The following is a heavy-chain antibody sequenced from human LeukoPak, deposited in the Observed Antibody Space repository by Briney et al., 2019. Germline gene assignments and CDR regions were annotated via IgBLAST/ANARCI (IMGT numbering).Heavy chain of an antibody. CDR1: GFTFSSNY. D-gene: IGHD5-18*01. V-gene: IGHV3-53*01. CDR2: IYSSGNT. Sequence: PGGSLRLSCAASGFTFSSNYMSWVRQAPGKGLEWVAVIYSSGNTYYADSVKSRFTISRDNSKNPLYLQMNSLRAEDTAVYYCARVRSYGTFDYWGQGTLVTVSS. J-gene: IGHJ4*02. CDR3: ARVRSYGTFDY.